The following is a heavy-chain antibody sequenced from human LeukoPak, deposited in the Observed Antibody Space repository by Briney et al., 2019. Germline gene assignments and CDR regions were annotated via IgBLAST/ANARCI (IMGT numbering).Heavy chain of an antibody. J-gene: IGHJ6*03. V-gene: IGHV4-4*02. D-gene: IGHD6-13*01. CDR3: ARGWGARGSSSWYGPDYYYYMDV. Sequence: SETLSLTCAVSGGSISSSNWWSWVRQPPGKGLEWIGEIYHSGSTNYNPSLKSRVTISVDKSKNQFSLKLSSVTAADTAVYYCARGWGARGSSSWYGPDYYYYMDVWGKGTTVTVSS. CDR2: IYHSGST. CDR1: GGSISSSNW.